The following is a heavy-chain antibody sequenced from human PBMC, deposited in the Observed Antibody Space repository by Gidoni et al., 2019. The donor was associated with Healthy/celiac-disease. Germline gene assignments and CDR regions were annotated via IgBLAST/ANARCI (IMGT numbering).Heavy chain of an antibody. V-gene: IGHV1-18*01. Sequence: QVQLVQSGAEVKKPGASVKVSCQASGYTFTSYGISWVRQAPGQGLEWMGWISAYNGNTNYAQKLQGRVTMTTDTSTSTAYMELRSLRSDDTAVYYCARDFLFHNDYENWFDPWGQGTLVTVSS. CDR2: ISAYNGNT. D-gene: IGHD4-17*01. CDR1: GYTFTSYG. CDR3: ARDFLFHNDYENWFDP. J-gene: IGHJ5*02.